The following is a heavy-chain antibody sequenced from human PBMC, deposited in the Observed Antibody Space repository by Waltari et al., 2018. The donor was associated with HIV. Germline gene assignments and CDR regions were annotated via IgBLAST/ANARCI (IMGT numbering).Heavy chain of an antibody. V-gene: IGHV4-61*02. CDR1: GGSISSGSYY. J-gene: IGHJ4*02. CDR3: ASVFSYGDYDGFDY. Sequence: QVQLQESGPGLVKPSQTLSLTCTVPGGSISSGSYYWSWLRQPAGKGLEWIGRIYTSGSTNYNPSLKSRVTISVDTSKNQFSLKLSSVTAADTAVYYCASVFSYGDYDGFDYWGQGTLVTVSS. CDR2: IYTSGST. D-gene: IGHD4-17*01.